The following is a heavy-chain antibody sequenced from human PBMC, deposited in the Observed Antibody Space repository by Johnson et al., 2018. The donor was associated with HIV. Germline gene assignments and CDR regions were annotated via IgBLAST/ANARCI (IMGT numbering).Heavy chain of an antibody. CDR1: GFTFSSYA. V-gene: IGHV3-30-3*01. Sequence: QVQLVESGGGLVQPGRSLRLSCAASGFTFSSYAMHWVRQAPGNGLEWVAVISYDGSNKYYADSVKGRFTISRDNSKNTLYLQMNSLRAEDTAVYYCASSGSSGAFDIWGQGTMVTVSS. CDR3: ASSGSSGAFDI. D-gene: IGHD6-6*01. CDR2: ISYDGSNK. J-gene: IGHJ3*02.